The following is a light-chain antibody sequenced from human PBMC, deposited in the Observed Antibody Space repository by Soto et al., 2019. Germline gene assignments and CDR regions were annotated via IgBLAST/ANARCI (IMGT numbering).Light chain of an antibody. CDR1: QDISNY. Sequence: DIQMTQSPSSLSASVGDRVTITCRASQDISNYLAWYQQKPGKVPKLLIYAASGLQSGVPSRFSGSGSGADFTLTISGLQPEDVATYYCQEYKNAPLTFGGGTKVEIK. V-gene: IGKV1-27*01. CDR3: QEYKNAPLT. CDR2: AAS. J-gene: IGKJ4*01.